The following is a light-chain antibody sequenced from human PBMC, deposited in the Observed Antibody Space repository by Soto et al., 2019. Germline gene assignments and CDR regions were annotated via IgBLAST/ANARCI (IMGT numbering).Light chain of an antibody. J-gene: IGKJ1*01. CDR2: GAS. CDR3: QQYGSSPWT. CDR1: QSVSSSY. Sequence: EIVLTQSPGTLSLSPGERSTLSCRASQSVSSSYLAWYQQKPGQAPRLLIYGASSRATGIPDRFSGSGSGTDFTLTISSLEPEDFAVYYCQQYGSSPWTFGQGTKGDIK. V-gene: IGKV3-20*01.